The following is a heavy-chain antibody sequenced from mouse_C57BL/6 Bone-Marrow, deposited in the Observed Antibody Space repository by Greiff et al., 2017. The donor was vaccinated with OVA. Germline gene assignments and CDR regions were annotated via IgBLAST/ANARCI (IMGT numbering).Heavy chain of an antibody. D-gene: IGHD2-1*01. Sequence: VMLVESGPGLVQPSQSLSITCTVSGFSLTSYGVHWVRQSPGKGLEWLGVIWSGGSTDYNAAFISRLSISKDNSKSQVFFKMNSLQADDTAIYYCARHYGNYLPWAMDYWGQGTSVTVSS. V-gene: IGHV2-2*01. CDR2: IWSGGST. CDR3: ARHYGNYLPWAMDY. CDR1: GFSLTSYG. J-gene: IGHJ4*01.